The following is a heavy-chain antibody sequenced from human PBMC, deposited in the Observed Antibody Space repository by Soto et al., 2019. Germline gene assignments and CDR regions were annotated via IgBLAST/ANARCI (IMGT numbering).Heavy chain of an antibody. J-gene: IGHJ6*02. D-gene: IGHD6-13*01. CDR1: GGPFSGHC. V-gene: IGHV4-34*01. Sequence: PSETLSLTCAVSGGPFSGHCWSWLRQSPGKGLEWIGEIDHSGSINYKPSLKSRVTMSVDTSKNQFSLKVTSVTAADTAVYHCARGRVGSSNWYPYYYYGLDVWGQGTPVTV. CDR3: ARGRVGSSNWYPYYYYGLDV. CDR2: IDHSGSI.